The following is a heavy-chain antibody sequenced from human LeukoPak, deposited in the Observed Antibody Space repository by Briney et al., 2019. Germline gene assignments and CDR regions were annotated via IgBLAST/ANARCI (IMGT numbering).Heavy chain of an antibody. D-gene: IGHD3-22*01. J-gene: IGHJ4*02. V-gene: IGHV3-48*01. Sequence: GSLRLSCAASGFTFSSYGMHWVRQAPGKGLEWVSYISSSSSIIYYTDSVKGRFTISRDNAKNSLYLQMNSLRAEDTAMYFCAGDDSSGYFFDFWGQGTLVTVSS. CDR3: AGDDSSGYFFDF. CDR2: ISSSSSII. CDR1: GFTFSSYG.